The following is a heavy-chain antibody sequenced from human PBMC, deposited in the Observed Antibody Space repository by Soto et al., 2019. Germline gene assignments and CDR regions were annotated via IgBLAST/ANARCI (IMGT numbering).Heavy chain of an antibody. CDR3: ARFGAVAGASDY. CDR1: GYTFTRYG. V-gene: IGHV1-18*01. CDR2: ISAYNGNA. Sequence: QVQLVQSGAEMKTPGASVKVSCKASGYTFTRYGINWVRQAPGQGLEWMGWISAYNGNANYGQKFQGSXXMXTXXSTSTAYMEVRSLRSDDTAVYYCARFGAVAGASDYWGQGTLVTVSS. D-gene: IGHD6-19*01. J-gene: IGHJ4*02.